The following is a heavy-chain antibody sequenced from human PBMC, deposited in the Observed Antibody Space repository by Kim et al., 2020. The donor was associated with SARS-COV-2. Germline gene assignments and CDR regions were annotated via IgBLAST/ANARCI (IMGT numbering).Heavy chain of an antibody. CDR2: IFSSGST. CDR3: TRALSESYPLDP. J-gene: IGHJ5*02. V-gene: IGHV4-4*07. D-gene: IGHD1-26*01. CDR1: GDSSSTYS. Sequence: SETLSLTCTVSGDSSSTYSWSWVRQPAGKGLEWIGRIFSSGSTKYNPSLKSRVTMSVDTSTNQFSLKLTSVTAADTAVYYCTRALSESYPLDPWGQGT.